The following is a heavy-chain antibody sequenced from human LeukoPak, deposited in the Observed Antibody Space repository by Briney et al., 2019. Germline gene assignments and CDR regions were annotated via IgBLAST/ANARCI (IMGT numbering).Heavy chain of an antibody. CDR3: ASARHGDFVWDY. CDR1: GYSFKYW. D-gene: IGHD4-17*01. V-gene: IGHV5-51*01. J-gene: IGHJ4*02. Sequence: GESLKISCKGSGYSFKYWIGWVRQMPGKGLEWMRTIYSGDSQTKYSPSFQGRVTISIDNSITTAYLQWSSLEASDTAMYYCASARHGDFVWDYWGQGTLVTVSS. CDR2: IYSGDSQT.